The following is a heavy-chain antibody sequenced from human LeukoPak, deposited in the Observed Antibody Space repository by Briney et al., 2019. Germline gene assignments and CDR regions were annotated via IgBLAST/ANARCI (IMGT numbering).Heavy chain of an antibody. D-gene: IGHD2-8*01. Sequence: PGGSLRLSCAASGFPFSKYGMHWVRQAPGKGLEWVAYMQFDGGNKRYADSVKGRFTISRDNSKNTLFLQMNMLKAEDTAVYYCAQKKHGNGDIFDYWGQGTLLTVSS. CDR3: AQKKHGNGDIFDY. CDR2: MQFDGGNK. CDR1: GFPFSKYG. J-gene: IGHJ4*02. V-gene: IGHV3-30*02.